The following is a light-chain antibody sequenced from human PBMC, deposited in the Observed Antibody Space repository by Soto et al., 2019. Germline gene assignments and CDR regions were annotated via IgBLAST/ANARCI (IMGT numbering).Light chain of an antibody. J-gene: IGLJ1*01. CDR2: DVS. CDR1: SSDVGGYNY. V-gene: IGLV2-14*01. CDR3: YSYTTSNTRQIV. Sequence: QSVLTQPASVSGSPGQSITISCTGTSSDVGGYNYVSCYQQHPGKAPKFMIYDVSNRPSGVSNRFSGSKSGNTASLTISGLQAEDEADYYCYSYTTSNTRQIVFGTGTKLTV.